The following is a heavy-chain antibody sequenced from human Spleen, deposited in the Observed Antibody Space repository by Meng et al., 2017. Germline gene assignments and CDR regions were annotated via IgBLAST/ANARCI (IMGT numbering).Heavy chain of an antibody. Sequence: ASVKVSCKAAGYTFTSAGMHWVRQAPGQRLEWMGWITAVNDNTKYSEKFQGRVTITRDTSASTAYMELSSLTSEDTAVYFCARDPVGPTDLDYWGQGTLVTVSS. D-gene: IGHD1-26*01. CDR2: ITAVNDNT. V-gene: IGHV1-3*01. CDR3: ARDPVGPTDLDY. J-gene: IGHJ4*02. CDR1: GYTFTSAG.